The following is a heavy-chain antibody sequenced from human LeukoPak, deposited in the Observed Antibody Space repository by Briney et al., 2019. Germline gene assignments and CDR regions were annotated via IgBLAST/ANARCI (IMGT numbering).Heavy chain of an antibody. CDR1: GFTFSSYG. D-gene: IGHD4-17*01. CDR3: AKDQTVTTEVWSTPDY. CDR2: ISYDGSNK. V-gene: IGHV3-30*18. J-gene: IGHJ4*02. Sequence: GRSLRLSCAASGFTFSSYGMHWVRQAPGKGLEWVAVISYDGSNKYYADSVKGRFTISRDNSKNTLYLQMNSLRAEDTAVYYCAKDQTVTTEVWSTPDYWGQGTLVTVSS.